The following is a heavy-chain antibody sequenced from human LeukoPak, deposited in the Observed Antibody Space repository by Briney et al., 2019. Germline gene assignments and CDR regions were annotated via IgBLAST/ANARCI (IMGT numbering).Heavy chain of an antibody. Sequence: PGGSLRLSCGASGFLFSSYAVRWARRARGEGRVGVSAISGRGGSTYYADSVKGRFTISRDNSKNTLYLQMNSLRAEDTAVYYCAKEGNPYCSSTSCWLGSYYFDYWGQGTLVTVSS. CDR1: GFLFSSYA. D-gene: IGHD2-2*01. CDR3: AKEGNPYCSSTSCWLGSYYFDY. CDR2: ISGRGGST. J-gene: IGHJ4*02. V-gene: IGHV3-23*01.